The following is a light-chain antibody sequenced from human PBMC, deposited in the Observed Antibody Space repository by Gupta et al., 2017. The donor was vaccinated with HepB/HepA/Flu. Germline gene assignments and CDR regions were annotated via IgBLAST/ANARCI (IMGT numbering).Light chain of an antibody. CDR1: RSDVGTYNY. CDR3: SSYTGSNTFVV. CDR2: EVT. V-gene: IGLV2-8*01. J-gene: IGLJ3*02. Sequence: QSALTQPPSASGSPGQSVAIPCTGSRSDVGTYNYVSWYQQHPGKAPKLIIFEVTRRPSGVPGRFSGSKSGNTASLTVSGLQAEDEADYFCSSYTGSNTFVVFGGGTKLTVL.